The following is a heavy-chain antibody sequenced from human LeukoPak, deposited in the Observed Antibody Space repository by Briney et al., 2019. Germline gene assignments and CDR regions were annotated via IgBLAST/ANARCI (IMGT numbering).Heavy chain of an antibody. CDR3: RGSGSYYTTDDASDI. V-gene: IGHV3-15*01. CDR2: IKSKTDGGTT. J-gene: IGHJ3*02. CDR1: GFTFSNAW. Sequence: GGSLRLSCAASGFTFSNAWMSWVRQAPGKGLEWVGRIKSKTDGGTTDYAAPVKGRFTISRDGSKNTLYLQMNSLKTEDTAVYYCRGSGSYYTTDDASDIWGQGTMVTVSS. D-gene: IGHD3-10*01.